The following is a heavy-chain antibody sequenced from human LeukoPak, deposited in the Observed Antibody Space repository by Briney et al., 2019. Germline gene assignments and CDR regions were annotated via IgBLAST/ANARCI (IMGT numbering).Heavy chain of an antibody. CDR2: ISSSRYI. CDR1: GFTFSSYS. J-gene: IGHJ4*02. V-gene: IGHV3-21*01. Sequence: GGSLRLSCAASGFTFSSYSMNWARQAPGKGLEWVSSISSSRYIYYADSVKGRFTISRDNAKNSLYLQMNSLRAEDTAVYYCARMLDYWGQGTLVTVSS. CDR3: ARMLDY.